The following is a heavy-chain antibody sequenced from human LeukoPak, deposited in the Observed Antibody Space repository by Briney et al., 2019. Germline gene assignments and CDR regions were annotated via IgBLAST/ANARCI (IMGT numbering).Heavy chain of an antibody. J-gene: IGHJ4*02. Sequence: KTSQTLSLTCTVSGGSISSGDYYWSWIRQPPGKGLEWIGYIYYSGSTYYNPSLKSRVTISVDTSKNQFSLKLSSVTAADPAVYYWARDPPSGYVILMGYLSTGFDYGGRGPRATVSS. D-gene: IGHD3-9*01. CDR2: IYYSGST. V-gene: IGHV4-30-4*01. CDR1: GGSISSGDYY. CDR3: ARDPPSGYVILMGYLSTGFDY.